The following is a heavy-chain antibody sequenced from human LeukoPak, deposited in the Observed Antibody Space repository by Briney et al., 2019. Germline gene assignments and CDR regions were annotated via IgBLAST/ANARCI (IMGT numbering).Heavy chain of an antibody. CDR3: ARPRRAERDEDF. D-gene: IGHD1-1*01. Sequence: GESLQISCKASGYRFANYWIGWVRQVPGKGLEWVAMINPGDTNITYSTSLQAQVTISADSSITTAYLQWSSLKASDTAIYYCARPRRAERDEDFWGQGTLVTVSS. J-gene: IGHJ4*02. CDR2: INPGDTNI. CDR1: GYRFANYW. V-gene: IGHV5-51*01.